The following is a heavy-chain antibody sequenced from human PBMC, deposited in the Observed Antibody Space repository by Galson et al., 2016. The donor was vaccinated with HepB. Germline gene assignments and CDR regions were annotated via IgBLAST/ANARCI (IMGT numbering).Heavy chain of an antibody. J-gene: IGHJ4*02. Sequence: PALVKPTQTLTLTCTFSGFSLSTRKMGVGWIRQSPGKALEWLALIYWDDDKRYSPSLKSRLTITKDTSKNQVDLAMTNMDPVDTATYFCAHSVMIRGISTFHFWGQGVLVTVSS. CDR3: AHSVMIRGISTFHF. V-gene: IGHV2-5*02. CDR1: GFSLSTRKMG. D-gene: IGHD3-10*01. CDR2: IYWDDDK.